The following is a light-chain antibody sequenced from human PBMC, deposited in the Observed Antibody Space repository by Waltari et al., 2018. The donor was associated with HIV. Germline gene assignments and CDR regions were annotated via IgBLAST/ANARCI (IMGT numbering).Light chain of an antibody. CDR2: KDS. CDR1: ALPKQN. CDR3: QSSDISRV. Sequence: SYELTQPPSVSVSPGQTARITCSGDALPKQNAFWYQQKAGKAPVGVIYKDSERPSGSPERFSGSSSGTTVTLTISGVQAEDEADYYCQSSDISRVFGGGTKLTVL. J-gene: IGLJ3*02. V-gene: IGLV3-25*03.